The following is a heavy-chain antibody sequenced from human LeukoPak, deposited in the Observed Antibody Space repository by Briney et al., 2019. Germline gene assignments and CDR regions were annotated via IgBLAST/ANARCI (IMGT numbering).Heavy chain of an antibody. CDR2: IIPIFGTA. CDR3: AREGRAVVTAISPGYYMDV. V-gene: IGHV1-69*06. Sequence: VASVNVSCMASGGTFSSYAISWVREAPGQGREWMGKIIPIFGTANYAQKFQGRVRLTADTSQSTAYMDLRSLRSEDTAVYYCAREGRAVVTAISPGYYMDVWGKGTTVTVFS. J-gene: IGHJ6*03. CDR1: GGTFSSYA. D-gene: IGHD2-21*02.